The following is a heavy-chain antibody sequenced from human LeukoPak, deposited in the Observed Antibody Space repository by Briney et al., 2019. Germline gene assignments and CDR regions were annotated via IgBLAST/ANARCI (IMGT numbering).Heavy chain of an antibody. V-gene: IGHV3-74*01. CDR1: GFTFSGYW. J-gene: IGHJ4*02. D-gene: IGHD3-16*02. CDR2: ITSDGTST. CDR3: ARDYQPGPPFDY. Sequence: GGSLRLSCAASGFTFSGYWMHWVRQAPGKGLVWVSRITSDGTSTSYADSVRGRFTISRVNAKNTLYLQMNSLRAEDTALYYCARDYQPGPPFDYWGQGTLVTVSS.